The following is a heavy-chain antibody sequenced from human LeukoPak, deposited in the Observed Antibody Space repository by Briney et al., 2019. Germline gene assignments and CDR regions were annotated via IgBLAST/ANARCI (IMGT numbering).Heavy chain of an antibody. D-gene: IGHD6-13*01. J-gene: IGHJ4*02. V-gene: IGHV3-48*01. CDR1: GLTFSGYS. CDR2: ITTTSSTT. CDR3: ASGPTPGVAAAADY. Sequence: GGSLRLSCAASGLTFSGYSMHWARQAPGKGLEWMSYITTTSSTTYYIDSVEGRFTISGDNARNSLYLQMNSLRADDTAVYYCASGPTPGVAAAADYWGQGTLVTVSS.